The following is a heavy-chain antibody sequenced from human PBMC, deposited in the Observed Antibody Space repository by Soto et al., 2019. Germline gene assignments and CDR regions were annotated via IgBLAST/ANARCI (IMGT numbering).Heavy chain of an antibody. CDR1: GGSFSGYY. CDR3: ARGPLRFLEWLTLNWFDP. J-gene: IGHJ5*02. Sequence: QVQLQQWGAGLLKPSETLSLTCAVYGGSFSGYYWSWIRQPPGKGLEWIGEINHSGSTNYNPSLKSRVPISVDTSKNQFSLKLSSVTAADTAVYYCARGPLRFLEWLTLNWFDPWGQGTLVTVSS. V-gene: IGHV4-34*01. CDR2: INHSGST. D-gene: IGHD3-3*01.